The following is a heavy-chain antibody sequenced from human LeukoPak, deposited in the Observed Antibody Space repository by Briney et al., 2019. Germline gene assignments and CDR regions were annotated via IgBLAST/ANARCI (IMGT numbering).Heavy chain of an antibody. V-gene: IGHV3-23*01. CDR3: AKDPNPHYDFWSGYK. D-gene: IGHD3-3*01. CDR1: GFTLTGHT. Sequence: GGSLRLSCAASGFTLTGHTMTWFRQARGKGLEWVSIIGGRDDRTYYVDSVKGRFTISRDNPKNNLYLQMNSLRAEDTAVYYCAKDPNPHYDFWSGYKWGQGTLVTVSS. J-gene: IGHJ4*02. CDR2: IGGRDDRT.